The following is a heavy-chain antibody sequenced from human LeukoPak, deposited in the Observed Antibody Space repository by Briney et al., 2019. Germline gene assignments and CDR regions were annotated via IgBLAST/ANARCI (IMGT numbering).Heavy chain of an antibody. CDR2: INHSGST. D-gene: IGHD3-22*01. V-gene: IGHV4-34*01. Sequence: SETLSLTCAVYGGSFSGYYWSWIRQPPRKGLEWIGEINHSGSTNYNPSLKSRVTISVDTSKDQFSLKLSSVTAADTAVYYCARATMIVAIYYFDYWGQGTLVTVSS. CDR1: GGSFSGYY. J-gene: IGHJ4*02. CDR3: ARATMIVAIYYFDY.